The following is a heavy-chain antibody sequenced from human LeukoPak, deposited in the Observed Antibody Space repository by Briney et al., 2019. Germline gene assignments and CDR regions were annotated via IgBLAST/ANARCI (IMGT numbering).Heavy chain of an antibody. CDR1: GFTFGTYY. D-gene: IGHD3-16*02. Sequence: GGSLRLSCAASGFTFGTYYMSWIRQAPGKGLEWVSYISESGSSTYNAGSVKGRFTISRDNAKNSVYLQMNSLRAEDTAVYYCARDGRGNYHYDQWGQGTLVTVSS. CDR3: ARDGRGNYHYDQ. V-gene: IGHV3-11*04. CDR2: ISESGSST. J-gene: IGHJ4*02.